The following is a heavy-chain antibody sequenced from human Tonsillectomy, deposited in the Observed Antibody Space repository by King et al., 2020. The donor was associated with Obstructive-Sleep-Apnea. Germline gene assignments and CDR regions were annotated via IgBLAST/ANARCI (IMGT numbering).Heavy chain of an antibody. CDR3: ARQYNCWYGDY. Sequence: QLVQSGAELKKPGASVQVSCKASGYNFIGYYILWMRQAPGQGLEWLGWINPHSGVAKYAQRFQGRVSRASDTSISTVYMQLNRLTSDDTAIFYCARQYNCWYGDYWGQGTLVTVSS. D-gene: IGHD6-13*01. J-gene: IGHJ4*02. V-gene: IGHV1-2*02. CDR2: INPHSGVA. CDR1: GYNFIGYY.